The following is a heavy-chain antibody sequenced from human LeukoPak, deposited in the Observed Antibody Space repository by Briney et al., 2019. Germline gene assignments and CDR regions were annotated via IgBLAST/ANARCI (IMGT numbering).Heavy chain of an antibody. J-gene: IGHJ4*02. V-gene: IGHV3-48*03. Sequence: RGSLRLSCVASGFTFSSYEMNWVRQAPGKGLEWVSYISSSGNSIFYADFVKGRFTISRDNAKNSLYLQMNRLRAEDTAVYYCGRTGSSGDPVFDYWGQGTLVTVSS. D-gene: IGHD3-10*01. CDR2: ISSSGNSI. CDR1: GFTFSSYE. CDR3: GRTGSSGDPVFDY.